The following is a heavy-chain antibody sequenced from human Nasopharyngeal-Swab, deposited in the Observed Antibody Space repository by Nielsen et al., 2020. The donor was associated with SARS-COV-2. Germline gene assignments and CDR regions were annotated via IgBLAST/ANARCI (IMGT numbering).Heavy chain of an antibody. V-gene: IGHV3-9*01. CDR2: IIWNNGNI. D-gene: IGHD4-11*01. CDR1: GFSVSYNY. CDR3: AKDGYSSSSRLDY. Sequence: SLKISCEVSGFSVSYNYMSWVRQAPGKGLEWVSGIIWNNGNIGYADSVKGRFTISRDNVKNSLYLEMNSLRAEDTAVYYCAKDGYSSSSRLDYWGQGVRVTVSS. J-gene: IGHJ4*02.